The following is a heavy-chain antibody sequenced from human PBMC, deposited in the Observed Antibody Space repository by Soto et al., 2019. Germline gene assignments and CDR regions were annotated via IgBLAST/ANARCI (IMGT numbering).Heavy chain of an antibody. CDR3: ARDGGEEMATTQFDY. V-gene: IGHV1-69*05. CDR2: IIPIFGTA. J-gene: IGHJ4*02. CDR1: GGTFSSYA. Sequence: QVQLVQSGAEVKKPGSSVKVSCKASGGTFSSYAISWVRQAPGQGLEWMGGIIPIFGTANYAQKFQGRVTITTGESTSTAYMELSSLRSEDTAVYYCARDGGEEMATTQFDYWGQGTLVTVSS. D-gene: IGHD3-16*01.